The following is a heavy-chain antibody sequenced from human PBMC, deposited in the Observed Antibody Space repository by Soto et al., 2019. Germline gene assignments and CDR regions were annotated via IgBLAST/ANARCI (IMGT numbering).Heavy chain of an antibody. Sequence: QVQLVQSGAEVKKPGSSVKVSCKSSGGTFSSHSINWVRQAPGQGLEWMGGIIPIFGPANFAKTFQGRVTITADESTTTAYMELSTLTSEDTAVYYCATGSFTSTGGRIGYHYNAMDVWGQGTTVTVSS. J-gene: IGHJ6*02. CDR2: IIPIFGPA. CDR3: ATGSFTSTGGRIGYHYNAMDV. D-gene: IGHD1-1*01. CDR1: GGTFSSHS. V-gene: IGHV1-69*01.